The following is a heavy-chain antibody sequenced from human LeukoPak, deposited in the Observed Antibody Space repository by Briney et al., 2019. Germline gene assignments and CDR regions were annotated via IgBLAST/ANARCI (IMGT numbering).Heavy chain of an antibody. D-gene: IGHD2-2*01. CDR2: IYYSGST. J-gene: IGHJ6*04. Sequence: SETLSLTCTVSGGSISSGDYYWSWVRRPPGTGLEWIGYIYYSGSTYYNPSLKSRVTISVDTSKNQFSLKLSSVTAADTAVYYCARGYQLLHNGMDVWGKGTTVTVSS. CDR3: ARGYQLLHNGMDV. CDR1: GGSISSGDYY. V-gene: IGHV4-30-4*01.